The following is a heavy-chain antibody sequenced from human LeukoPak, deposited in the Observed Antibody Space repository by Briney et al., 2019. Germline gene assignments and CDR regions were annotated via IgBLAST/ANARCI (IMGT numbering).Heavy chain of an antibody. D-gene: IGHD3-3*01. Sequence: ASVKVSCKASGYTFTGYYMHWVRQAPGQGLEWMGWINPNSGGTNYAQKFQGRVTMTRDTSISTAYMELSRLRSDDTAVYYCARDWYYDFWSGNYYMDAWGKGTTVTVSS. CDR2: INPNSGGT. J-gene: IGHJ6*03. V-gene: IGHV1-2*02. CDR1: GYTFTGYY. CDR3: ARDWYYDFWSGNYYMDA.